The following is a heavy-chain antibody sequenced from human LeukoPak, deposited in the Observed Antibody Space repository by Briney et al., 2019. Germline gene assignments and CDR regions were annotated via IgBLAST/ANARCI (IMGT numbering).Heavy chain of an antibody. V-gene: IGHV1-46*01. CDR3: ARAPYCSGGSCHYYYYYMDV. CDR1: GYTFTSYY. D-gene: IGHD2-15*01. CDR2: INPSGGST. Sequence: ASVKVSCKASGYTFTSYYMHWVRQAPGQGLEWMGIINPSGGSTSYAQKFQGRVTMTRDTSTSTVYMELSRLRPEDTAVYYCARAPYCSGGSCHYYYYYMDVWGKGTTVTVSS. J-gene: IGHJ6*03.